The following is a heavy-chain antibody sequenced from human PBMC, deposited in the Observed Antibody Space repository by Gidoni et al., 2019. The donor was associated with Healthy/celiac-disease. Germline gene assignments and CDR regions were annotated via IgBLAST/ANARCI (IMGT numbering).Heavy chain of an antibody. CDR3: AKEGGSSGWSADYYYYYGMDV. CDR2: ISGSGGST. CDR1: GFTFSSYA. J-gene: IGHJ6*02. Sequence: EVQLLESGGGLVQPGGSLRLSCAASGFTFSSYAMSWVRQAPGKGLDWVSAISGSGGSTYYADSVKGRFTISRDNSKNTLYLQMNSLRAEDTAVYYCAKEGGSSGWSADYYYYYGMDVWGQGTTVTVSS. V-gene: IGHV3-23*01. D-gene: IGHD6-19*01.